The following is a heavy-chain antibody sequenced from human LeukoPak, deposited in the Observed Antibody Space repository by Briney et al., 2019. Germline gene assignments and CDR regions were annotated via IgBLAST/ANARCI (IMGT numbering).Heavy chain of an antibody. CDR2: INADSGNT. CDR3: ARDEVSGGWYNH. Sequence: ASVKVSCKASGYTFTSRGFSWLRQAPGQGLEWMGWINADSGNTNYAQKLQGRVTLTTDTSTNTAYMELRSLRSDDTAAYYCARDEVSGGWYNHWGQGTLVTVSS. J-gene: IGHJ4*02. CDR1: GYTFTSRG. D-gene: IGHD6-19*01. V-gene: IGHV1-18*04.